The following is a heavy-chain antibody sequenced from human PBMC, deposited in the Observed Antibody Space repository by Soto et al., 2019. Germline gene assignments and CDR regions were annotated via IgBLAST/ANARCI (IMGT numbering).Heavy chain of an antibody. CDR1: GFTFSSYT. V-gene: IGHV3-23*01. CDR2: ITENGGST. D-gene: IGHD3-22*01. J-gene: IGHJ4*02. CDR3: AKDYYDSGGYYQFDN. Sequence: PGGSLRLSCAASGFTFSSYTMTWVRQAPGKGLEWVSLITENGGSTYNTDSVKGRLTISRDNAKNTLYLQMNSLRAEDTAVYHCAKDYYDSGGYYQFDNWGQGTLVTVSS.